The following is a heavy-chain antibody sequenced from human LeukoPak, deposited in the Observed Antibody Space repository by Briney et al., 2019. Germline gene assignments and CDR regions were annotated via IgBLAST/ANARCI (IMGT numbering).Heavy chain of an antibody. CDR2: IYYSGST. J-gene: IGHJ4*02. CDR3: ARDHGDGYNSFDY. Sequence: SEILSLTCTVSGGSISSYYWSWIRQPPGKGLEWIGYIYYSGSTNYNPSLKSRVTISVDTSKNQFSLKLSSVTAADTAVYYCARDHGDGYNSFDYWGQGTLVTVSS. CDR1: GGSISSYY. V-gene: IGHV4-59*01. D-gene: IGHD5-24*01.